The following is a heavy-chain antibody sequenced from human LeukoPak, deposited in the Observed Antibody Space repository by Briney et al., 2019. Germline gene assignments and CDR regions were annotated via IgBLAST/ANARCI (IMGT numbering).Heavy chain of an antibody. J-gene: IGHJ4*02. CDR2: IWYDGSIQ. CDR3: VRSRYCSVGRCYSDY. CDR1: GFTFSSYG. Sequence: PGGSLRLSCAASGFTFSSYGMHWVRQAPGKGLEWVAAIWYDGSIQYYADSVKGRFTISRDNSKNTLYLQMDSLRAEDTAVYYCVRSRYCSVGRCYSDYWGQGTLVTVSS. V-gene: IGHV3-33*01. D-gene: IGHD2-15*01.